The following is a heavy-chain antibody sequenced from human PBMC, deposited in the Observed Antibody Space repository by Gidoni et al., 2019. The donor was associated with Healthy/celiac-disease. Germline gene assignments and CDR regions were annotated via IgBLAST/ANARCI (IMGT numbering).Heavy chain of an antibody. V-gene: IGHV3-72*01. CDR2: TRNKANSYTT. CDR3: AREWYNWNPFDY. J-gene: IGHJ4*02. Sequence: EVQLVESGGGLVQPGGSLRLSCAASGFTFSDHYMDWVRQAPGKGLEWVGSTRNKANSYTTEYAASVKGRFTISRDDSKNSLYLQMNSLKTEDTAVYYCAREWYNWNPFDYWGQGTLVTVSS. D-gene: IGHD1-20*01. CDR1: GFTFSDHY.